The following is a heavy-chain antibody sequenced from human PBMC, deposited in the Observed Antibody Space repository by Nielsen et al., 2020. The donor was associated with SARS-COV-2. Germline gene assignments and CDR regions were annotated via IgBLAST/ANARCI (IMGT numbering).Heavy chain of an antibody. CDR2: IKSKTDGGTT. J-gene: IGHJ4*02. CDR3: TTGLLGYCSSTSCFDY. CDR1: GFTFSNAW. Sequence: SCAASGFTFSNAWMSWVRQAPGKGLAWVGRIKSKTDGGTTDYAAHVKGRFTISRDDSKNTLYLQMNSLKTEDTAVYYCTTGLLGYCSSTSCFDYWGQGTLVTVSS. V-gene: IGHV3-15*01. D-gene: IGHD2-2*01.